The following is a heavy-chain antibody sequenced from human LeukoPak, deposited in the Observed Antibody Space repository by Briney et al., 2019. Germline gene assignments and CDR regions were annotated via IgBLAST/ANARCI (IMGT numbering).Heavy chain of an antibody. CDR3: ARVQWLVHSNWYFDL. CDR1: GFTFSSYS. J-gene: IGHJ2*01. D-gene: IGHD6-19*01. CDR2: ISSSSGYI. Sequence: GGSLRLSCLVSGFTFSSYSMSWVRQAPGKGLEWVSSISSSSGYIYYADSVKGRFTISRDNAKKSLYLQMNSLRAEDTAVYYCARVQWLVHSNWYFDLWGRGTLVTVSS. V-gene: IGHV3-21*01.